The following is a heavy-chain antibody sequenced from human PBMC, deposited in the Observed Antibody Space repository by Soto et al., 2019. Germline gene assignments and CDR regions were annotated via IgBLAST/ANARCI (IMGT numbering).Heavy chain of an antibody. CDR1: GYTFTSYG. V-gene: IGHV1-18*04. CDR3: ARGGSYCSSTSCYPPNWFDP. CDR2: ISAYNGNT. J-gene: IGHJ5*02. D-gene: IGHD2-2*01. Sequence: QVQLVQSGAEVKKPGASVKVSCKASGYTFTSYGISWVRQAPGQGLEWMGWISAYNGNTNYAQKLQGRVTMTTDTATSKAYMELRSLRSDDTAVYYCARGGSYCSSTSCYPPNWFDPWGQGTLVTVSS.